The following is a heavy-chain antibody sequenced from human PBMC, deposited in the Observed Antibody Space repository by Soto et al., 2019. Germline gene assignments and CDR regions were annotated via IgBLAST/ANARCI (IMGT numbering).Heavy chain of an antibody. CDR3: ARGSAGSESVVVVPAIDFYSFDT. CDR1: GFTLSSYG. J-gene: IGHJ4*02. V-gene: IGHV3-33*01. D-gene: IGHD2-15*01. Sequence: QVPLVESGGGVVQPGRSLRLSCAASGFTLSSYGMHWFRQAPGKGLEWVAVIWYDGDKKYYADSVKVRFTISRDESKNTVDLHMSSLRGEDTGVYYCARGSAGSESVVVVPAIDFYSFDTWGQGTLVSVSS. CDR2: IWYDGDKK.